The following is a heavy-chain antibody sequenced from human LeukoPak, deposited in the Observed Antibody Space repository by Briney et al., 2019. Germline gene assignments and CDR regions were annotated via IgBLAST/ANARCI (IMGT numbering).Heavy chain of an antibody. V-gene: IGHV4-59*01. CDR3: ARIDFWSDYPKDY. J-gene: IGHJ4*02. CDR2: IYYSGST. Sequence: SETLSLTCTVSGGSISSYYWSWIRQPPGKGLEWIGYIYYSGSTNYNPSLKSRVTISVDTSKNQFSLKLSSVTAADTAVYYCARIDFWSDYPKDYWGQGTLVTVPS. D-gene: IGHD3-3*01. CDR1: GGSISSYY.